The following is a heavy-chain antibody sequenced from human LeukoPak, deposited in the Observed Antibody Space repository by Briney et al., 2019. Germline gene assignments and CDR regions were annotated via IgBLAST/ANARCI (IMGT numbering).Heavy chain of an antibody. CDR3: AGGYSGYDVGY. J-gene: IGHJ4*02. CDR1: DASFSGFY. CDR2: INHSGSA. D-gene: IGHD5-12*01. V-gene: IGHV4-34*01. Sequence: SETLPLTCAVYDASFSGFYWNWIRQTPGKGLEWIGEINHSGSANYHPSLMSRVTFSIDTSKKQFSLNLTSVTVADTAVYYCAGGYSGYDVGYWGQGTRVTVSS.